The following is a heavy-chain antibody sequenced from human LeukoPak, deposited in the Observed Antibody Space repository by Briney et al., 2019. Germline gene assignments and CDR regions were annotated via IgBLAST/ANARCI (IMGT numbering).Heavy chain of an antibody. Sequence: PGGSLRLSCAASGFTFSSYGMHWVRQAPGKGLEWVAVISYDGSNKYYADSVKGRFTISKDNSKNTLYLQMNSLRAEDTAVYYCAKAAAGIFSAFDIWGQGTMVTVSS. CDR2: ISYDGSNK. V-gene: IGHV3-30*18. CDR3: AKAAAGIFSAFDI. CDR1: GFTFSSYG. D-gene: IGHD6-13*01. J-gene: IGHJ3*02.